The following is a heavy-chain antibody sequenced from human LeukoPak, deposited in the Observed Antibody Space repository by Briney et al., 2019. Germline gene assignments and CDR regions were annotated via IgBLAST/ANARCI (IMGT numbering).Heavy chain of an antibody. J-gene: IGHJ3*02. CDR3: ARGGLNAFDI. CDR2: TGTAGDI. Sequence: GGSLRLSCAASGFTFGSYDMHWVRQTIGKGLEWVSGTGTAGDIYYPGSVKGRFTISRENAKNFLYLQIDSLRAGDTAVYYCARGGLNAFDIWGQGTMVTVSS. CDR1: GFTFGSYD. V-gene: IGHV3-13*04.